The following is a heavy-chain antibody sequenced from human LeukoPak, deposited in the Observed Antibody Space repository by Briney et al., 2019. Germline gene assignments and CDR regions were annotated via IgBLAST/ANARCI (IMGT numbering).Heavy chain of an antibody. J-gene: IGHJ4*02. CDR1: GSTLSEFW. CDR3: VGGYGWLPDY. V-gene: IGHV3-7*04. D-gene: IGHD6-19*01. CDR2: IKQDGREK. Sequence: GGSLRLSCAASGSTLSEFWMNWARQAPGKGLEWVANIKQDGREKNYVDSVKGRFTTSRDNAKNSAYLQMNNLRVDDTAVYYCVGGYGWLPDYWGQGTLVAVSS.